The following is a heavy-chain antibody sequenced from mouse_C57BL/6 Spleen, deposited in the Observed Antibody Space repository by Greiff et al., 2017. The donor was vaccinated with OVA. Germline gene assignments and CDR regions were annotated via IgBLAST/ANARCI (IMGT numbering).Heavy chain of an antibody. D-gene: IGHD3-2*02. CDR1: GFTFSSYG. CDR2: ISSGGSYT. Sequence: EVKLMESGGDLVKPGGSLKLSCAASGFTFSSYGMSWVRQTPDKRLEWVATISSGGSYTYYPGSVKGRFTISRDNAKNTLYLQMSSLKSDDTAMDYWAILSTAQATDYGGQGTTLTVAS. V-gene: IGHV5-6*01. J-gene: IGHJ2*01. CDR3: AILSTAQATDY.